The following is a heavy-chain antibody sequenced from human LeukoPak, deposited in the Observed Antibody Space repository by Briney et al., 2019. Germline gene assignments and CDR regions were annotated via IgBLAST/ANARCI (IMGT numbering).Heavy chain of an antibody. CDR2: ISWNSGSI. J-gene: IGHJ4*02. Sequence: GGSLRLSCAASGFIFDDYAMHWVRQAPGKGLEWVSGISWNSGSIGYADSVKGRFTISRDNAQNSLYLQMNSLRAEDTALYYCARGGYDISTAYYTDFDFWGQGTLVTVSS. CDR3: ARGGYDISTAYYTDFDF. D-gene: IGHD3-9*01. CDR1: GFIFDDYA. V-gene: IGHV3-9*01.